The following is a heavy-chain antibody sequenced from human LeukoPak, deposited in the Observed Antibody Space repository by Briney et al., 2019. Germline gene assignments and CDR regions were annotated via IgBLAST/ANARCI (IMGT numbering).Heavy chain of an antibody. V-gene: IGHV4-61*02. J-gene: IGHJ4*02. Sequence: SETLSLTCTVSGGSISSGSYYWSWIRQPAGKGLEWIGRIYTSGSTNYNPSLKSRVTISVDTSKNQFSLKLSPVTAADTAVYYCAREGWLQFPDYWGQGTLVTVSS. CDR1: GGSISSGSYY. D-gene: IGHD5-24*01. CDR2: IYTSGST. CDR3: AREGWLQFPDY.